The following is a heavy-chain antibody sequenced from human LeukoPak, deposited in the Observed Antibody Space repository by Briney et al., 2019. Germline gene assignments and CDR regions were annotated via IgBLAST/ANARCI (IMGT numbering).Heavy chain of an antibody. CDR2: ISGYNGNK. J-gene: IGHJ6*03. D-gene: IGHD3-3*01. CDR3: LRECYDFWSCYSPSYYYYYMDV. Sequence: ASVQGSCKASGYTFTTHNINWVRQAACQGLAWMGWISGYNGNKNYVQKLQGRVTMTTDTSTRTAYMALSGRKANHRPVHYFLRECYDFWSCYSPSYYYYYMDVWGKGTTVTVSS. V-gene: IGHV1-18*01. CDR1: GYTFTTHN.